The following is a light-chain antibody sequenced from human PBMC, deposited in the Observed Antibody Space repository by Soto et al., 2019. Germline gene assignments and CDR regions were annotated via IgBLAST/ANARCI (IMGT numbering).Light chain of an antibody. CDR3: QSYDSSLSAPV. J-gene: IGLJ1*01. V-gene: IGLV1-40*01. CDR1: SSNIGAGYD. CDR2: GNS. Sequence: QAVPTQPPSVSGAPGQRVTISCTGSSSNIGAGYDVHWYQQLPGTAPKLLIYGNSNRPSGVPDRFSGSKSGTSASLAITGLQAEDEADYYCQSYDSSLSAPVFGTGTKVTVL.